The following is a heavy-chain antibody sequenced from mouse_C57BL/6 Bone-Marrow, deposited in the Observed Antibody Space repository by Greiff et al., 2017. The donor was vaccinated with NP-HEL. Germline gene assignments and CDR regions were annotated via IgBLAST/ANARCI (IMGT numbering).Heavy chain of an antibody. J-gene: IGHJ3*01. CDR2: IDPSDSYT. CDR3: ARNYYGSSLFAY. CDR1: GYTFTSYW. V-gene: IGHV1-59*01. Sequence: QVHVKQPGAELVRPGTSVKLSCKASGYTFTSYWMHWVKQRPGQGLEWIGVIDPSDSYTNYNQKFKGKATLTVDTSSSTAYMQLSSLTSEDSAVYYGARNYYGSSLFAYWGQGTLVTVSA. D-gene: IGHD1-1*01.